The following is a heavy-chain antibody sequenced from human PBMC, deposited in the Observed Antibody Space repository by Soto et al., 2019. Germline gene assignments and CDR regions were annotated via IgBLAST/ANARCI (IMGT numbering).Heavy chain of an antibody. CDR1: CGSINKYY. D-gene: IGHD4-17*01. CDR3: ARHGERTIRSLNWFDP. Sequence: SETLSLTRTFSCGSINKYYWSWVRQPPGKGLEWIGYIYDSGSTNYNPSLKSRVTISVDTSKNQFSLKLSSVTAADTAMYYCARHGERTIRSLNWFDPWGQGTLVTVSS. J-gene: IGHJ5*02. V-gene: IGHV4-59*08. CDR2: IYDSGST.